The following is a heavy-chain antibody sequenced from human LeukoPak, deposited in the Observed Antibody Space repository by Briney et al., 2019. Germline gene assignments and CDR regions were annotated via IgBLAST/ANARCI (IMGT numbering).Heavy chain of an antibody. CDR1: GGTFSSYA. V-gene: IGHV1-69*13. Sequence: GASVKVSCKASGGTFSSYAISWVRQAPGQGLEWMGGIMDIFGTANYAQKFQGRVTITADESTSTAYMELSSLRSEDTAVYYCARSRGRGGDSSGHDAFDIWGQGTMVTVSS. J-gene: IGHJ3*02. CDR2: IMDIFGTA. CDR3: ARSRGRGGDSSGHDAFDI. D-gene: IGHD3-22*01.